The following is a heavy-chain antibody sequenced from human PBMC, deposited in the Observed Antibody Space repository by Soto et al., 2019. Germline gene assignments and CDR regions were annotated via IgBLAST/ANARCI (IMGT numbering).Heavy chain of an antibody. D-gene: IGHD1-26*01. J-gene: IGHJ3*02. CDR2: IIPIFGTA. V-gene: IGHV1-69*13. CDR1: GGTFSSYA. Sequence: ASVKVSCKASGGTFSSYAISWVRQAPGQGLEWMGGIIPIFGTANYAQKFQGRVTITADESTSTAYMELSSLRSEDTAVYYCARQVEVGASDAFDIWGQGTMVTVSS. CDR3: ARQVEVGASDAFDI.